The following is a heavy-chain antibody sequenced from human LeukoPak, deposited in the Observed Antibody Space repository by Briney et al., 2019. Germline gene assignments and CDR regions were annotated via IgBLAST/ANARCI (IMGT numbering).Heavy chain of an antibody. J-gene: IGHJ4*02. CDR1: GFTFRSYA. D-gene: IGHD5-12*01. CDR2: ITGSGGTT. V-gene: IGHV3-23*01. Sequence: GGSLRLSCAASGFTFRSYAMSWVRQAPGKGLDWVSTITGSGGTTYYADSADSVKGRLTISRDNSKNTLYLQMNCLTAEDTAVYYCAKLRGYTAYDSDYFDYWGQGTLVTVSS. CDR3: AKLRGYTAYDSDYFDY.